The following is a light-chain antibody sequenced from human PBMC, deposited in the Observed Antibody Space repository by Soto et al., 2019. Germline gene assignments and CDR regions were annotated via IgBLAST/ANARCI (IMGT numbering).Light chain of an antibody. CDR1: EFLSSSY. Sequence: EIVLTQSPGTLYLSPGERATLSCRASEFLSSSYLVWYQQKPGQAPRLLIYAASRRATGIPDRFSGSGSATEYTLTIITLEPEDFAVYYCQQQGTFGQGTKLDIK. J-gene: IGKJ2*01. CDR3: QQQGT. V-gene: IGKV3-20*01. CDR2: AAS.